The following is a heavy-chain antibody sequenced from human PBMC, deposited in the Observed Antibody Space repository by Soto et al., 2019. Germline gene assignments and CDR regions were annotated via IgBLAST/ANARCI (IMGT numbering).Heavy chain of an antibody. Sequence: PWETLSLTCNVSGGSISGYYWSWIRQAAGKGLEWVGRIYSSGTTAYSPSLKSRLTMSVDTSKNQFSLKVTSVTAADTAVYYCVRVGAVAANGGYFDYWGQGVLVTVSS. CDR2: IYSSGTT. J-gene: IGHJ4*02. V-gene: IGHV4-4*07. CDR3: VRVGAVAANGGYFDY. D-gene: IGHD6-19*01. CDR1: GGSISGYY.